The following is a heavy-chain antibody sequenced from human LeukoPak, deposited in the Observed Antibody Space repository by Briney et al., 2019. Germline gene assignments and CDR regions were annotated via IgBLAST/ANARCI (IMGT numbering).Heavy chain of an antibody. V-gene: IGHV3-23*01. CDR3: AKDRTYYYDSSGYSYFDY. D-gene: IGHD3-22*01. CDR1: GFTFSSYT. CDR2: ITTSDGNT. Sequence: PGGSLRLSCAASGFTFSSYTMSWVRQAPGKGLEWVSTITTSDGNTYYADSVKGRFTVSRDNSKNTLFLQMNSLRAEDTAVYYCAKDRTYYYDSSGYSYFDYWGQGTLVTVSS. J-gene: IGHJ4*02.